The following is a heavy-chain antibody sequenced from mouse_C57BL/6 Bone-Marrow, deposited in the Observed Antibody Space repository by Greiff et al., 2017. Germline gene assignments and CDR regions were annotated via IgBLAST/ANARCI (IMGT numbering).Heavy chain of an antibody. CDR1: GYTFTSYG. Sequence: EVKLMESGAELVRPGSSVKMSCKTSGYTFTSYGINWVKQRPGQGLEWIGYIYIGNGYTEYNEKFKGKATLTSDTSSSTAYMQLSSLTSEDSAIYFCARTITTVVATPYCDVWGTGTTVTVSS. V-gene: IGHV1-58*01. D-gene: IGHD1-1*01. J-gene: IGHJ1*03. CDR2: IYIGNGYT. CDR3: ARTITTVVATPYCDV.